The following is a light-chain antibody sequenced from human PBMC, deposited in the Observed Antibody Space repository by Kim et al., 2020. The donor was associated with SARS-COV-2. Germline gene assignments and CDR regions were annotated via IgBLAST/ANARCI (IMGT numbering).Light chain of an antibody. Sequence: GQSVTISCTGTGSDVGGYNYVSWYQQHPGDAPNLMVYEISRRPSGVPDRCSGSKAGNTASLTVSGLQAEDEADYYCSSYAGSNNLVFGGGTQLTVL. CDR2: EIS. V-gene: IGLV2-8*01. CDR3: SSYAGSNNLV. CDR1: GSDVGGYNY. J-gene: IGLJ3*02.